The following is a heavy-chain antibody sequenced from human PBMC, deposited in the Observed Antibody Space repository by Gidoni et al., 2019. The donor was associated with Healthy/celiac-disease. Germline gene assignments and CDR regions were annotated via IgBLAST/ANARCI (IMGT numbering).Heavy chain of an antibody. V-gene: IGHV1-2*02. J-gene: IGHJ1*01. D-gene: IGHD2-2*01. Sequence: QVQLVQSGAEVKQPGASVKVSCKASGYTFPGYYMHWVRQAPGQGLEWMGWINPNSGGTNYAQKFQGRVTMTMDTSISTAYMELSRLRSDDTAVYYCARGGDLMVVPASIYFQHWGQGTLVTVSS. CDR3: ARGGDLMVVPASIYFQH. CDR1: GYTFPGYY. CDR2: INPNSGGT.